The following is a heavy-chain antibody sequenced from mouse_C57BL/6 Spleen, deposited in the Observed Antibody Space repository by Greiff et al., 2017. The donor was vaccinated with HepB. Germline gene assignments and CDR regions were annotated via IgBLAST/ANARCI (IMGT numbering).Heavy chain of an antibody. J-gene: IGHJ4*01. CDR3: ARRSYGNYVPPYAMDY. V-gene: IGHV1-55*01. D-gene: IGHD2-1*01. CDR2: IYPGSGST. CDR1: GYTFTSYW. Sequence: VQLQQSGAELVKPGASVKMSCKASGYTFTSYWITWVKQRPGQGLEWIGDIYPGSGSTNYNEKFKSKATLTVDTSSSTAYMQLSSLTSEDSAVYYCARRSYGNYVPPYAMDYWVKEPQSPSPQ.